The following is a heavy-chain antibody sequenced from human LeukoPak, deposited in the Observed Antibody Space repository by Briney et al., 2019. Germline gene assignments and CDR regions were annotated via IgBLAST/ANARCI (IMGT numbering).Heavy chain of an antibody. CDR1: GGTFTSYA. D-gene: IGHD3-16*01. J-gene: IGHJ6*03. V-gene: IGHV1-18*01. Sequence: ASVKVSCKASGGTFTSYAINWVRQAPGQGLEWMGRISAYNGNTNYAQKLQGRVTITTDKSTSTANMELRSLRSEGTAVYYCAGDGGSRFCNYYFLMDVWGNGTTVTVSS. CDR3: AGDGGSRFCNYYFLMDV. CDR2: ISAYNGNT.